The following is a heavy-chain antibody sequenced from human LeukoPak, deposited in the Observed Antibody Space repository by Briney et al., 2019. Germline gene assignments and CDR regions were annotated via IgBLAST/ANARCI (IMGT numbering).Heavy chain of an antibody. D-gene: IGHD3-22*01. Sequence: GGSLRLSCAASGFIFSNYWMSWVRQAPGKGLEWVSVIYSGGSTYYADSVKGRFTISRDNSKNTLYLQMNSLRAEDTAVYYCARESSSGYYYSWGQGTLVTVSS. CDR3: ARESSSGYYYS. CDR2: IYSGGST. CDR1: GFIFSNYW. J-gene: IGHJ4*02. V-gene: IGHV3-53*01.